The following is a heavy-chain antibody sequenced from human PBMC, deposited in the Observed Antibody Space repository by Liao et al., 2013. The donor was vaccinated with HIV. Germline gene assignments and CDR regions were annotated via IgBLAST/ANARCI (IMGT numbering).Heavy chain of an antibody. CDR2: IIHSGTT. J-gene: IGHJ5*02. CDR1: GGSLSGSY. D-gene: IGHD2-8*01. Sequence: QVELLQWGAGLLKPSDTLSLTCGVYGGSLSGSYWTWIRQPPGKGLEWIGEIIHSGTTNSNPSLKSRVTMSLDTSKSQFSLRLSSVTAADTALYYCARQTKNWFDPWGQGTLVTVSS. CDR3: ARQTKNWFDP. V-gene: IGHV4-34*12.